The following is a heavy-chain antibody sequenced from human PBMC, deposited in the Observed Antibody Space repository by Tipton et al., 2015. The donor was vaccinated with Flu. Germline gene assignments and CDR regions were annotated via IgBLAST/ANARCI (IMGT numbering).Heavy chain of an antibody. D-gene: IGHD6-19*01. J-gene: IGHJ5*02. V-gene: IGHV4-31*03. CDR1: GASISSGGYY. CDR2: IYYSGSA. CDR3: ARETRPGSVNWFDP. Sequence: TLSLTCTVSGASISSGGYYWSWIRQHPGKGLEWIGYIYYSGSAYYNPSLKSRVNISVDTSKNHFSLKLSSVTAADTAVYYCARETRPGSVNWFDPWGQGTLVTVSS.